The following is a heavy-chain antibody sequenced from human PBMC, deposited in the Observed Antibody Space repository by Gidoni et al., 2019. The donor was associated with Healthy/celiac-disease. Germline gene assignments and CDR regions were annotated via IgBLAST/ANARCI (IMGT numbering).Heavy chain of an antibody. Sequence: DVQLVASGGGMVQPGRSLSLSCAASGFPFDDYAMHWVRQAPGKGLELVSGISWNSGSSGYVDSVKGRFTIFRDNAKNSLYLQMNSLSADDTALYDCAKVGHSWLNSCFDYWGQGTLVTVSS. CDR3: AKVGHSWLNSCFDY. CDR1: GFPFDDYA. V-gene: IGHV3-9*01. D-gene: IGHD5-18*01. J-gene: IGHJ4*02. CDR2: ISWNSGSS.